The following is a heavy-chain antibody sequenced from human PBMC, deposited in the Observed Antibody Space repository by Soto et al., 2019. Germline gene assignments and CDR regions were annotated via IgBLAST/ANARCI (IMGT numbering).Heavy chain of an antibody. Sequence: PSETLSLTCTVSGGSISSSSYYWGWIRHPPGKGLEWIGSIYYSGSTYYNPSLKSRVTISVDTSKNQFSLKLSSVTAVDTAVYYCARSVFPWGQGPLVTVSS. J-gene: IGHJ5*02. V-gene: IGHV4-39*01. CDR2: IYYSGST. CDR1: GGSISSSSYY. CDR3: ARSVFP.